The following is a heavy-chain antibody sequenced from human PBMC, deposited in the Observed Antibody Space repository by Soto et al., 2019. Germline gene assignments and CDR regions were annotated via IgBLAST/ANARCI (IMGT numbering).Heavy chain of an antibody. CDR2: ISWHSGSI. CDR3: AKDLRSSWLFYY. Sequence: EVQLVESGGGLVQPGRSLRLSCAASGFTFDDYAMHWVRQAPGKGLEWVSGISWHSGSIGYADSVKGRFTISRDNAKNSQCLQRTSLRAEDTALYYCAKDLRSSWLFYYWGQGTLVTVSS. CDR1: GFTFDDYA. V-gene: IGHV3-9*01. D-gene: IGHD6-13*01. J-gene: IGHJ4*02.